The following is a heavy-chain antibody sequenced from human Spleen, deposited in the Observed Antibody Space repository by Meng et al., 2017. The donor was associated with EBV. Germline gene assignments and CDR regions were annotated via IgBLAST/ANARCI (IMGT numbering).Heavy chain of an antibody. V-gene: IGHV1-8*01. D-gene: IGHD4-11*01. CDR1: GYSFTSYD. CDR3: ATLDYGNYEFDY. CDR2: MNPNSGNT. Sequence: QVQQAESGGEVKKPGASVKVSFKASGYSFTSYDSNWVRQATGQGLEWMGWMNPNSGNTGYAQKFQGRVTMTRNTSISTAYMELSSLRSDDTAVYYCATLDYGNYEFDYWGQGTLVTVSS. J-gene: IGHJ4*02.